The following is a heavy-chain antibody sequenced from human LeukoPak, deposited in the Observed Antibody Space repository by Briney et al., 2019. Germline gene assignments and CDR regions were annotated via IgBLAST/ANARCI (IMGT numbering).Heavy chain of an antibody. CDR1: GFTFSSYE. D-gene: IGHD1-26*01. Sequence: GGSLRLSCAASGFTFSSYEMNWVRQAPGKGLEWVSYISASGGDIIYYADSVKGRFTITRDNPKNTLYLQMNSLRAEDTAVYYCAKLLGSGSYYALASFGYWGQGTLVTVSS. CDR3: AKLLGSGSYYALASFGY. V-gene: IGHV3-48*03. CDR2: ISASGGDII. J-gene: IGHJ4*02.